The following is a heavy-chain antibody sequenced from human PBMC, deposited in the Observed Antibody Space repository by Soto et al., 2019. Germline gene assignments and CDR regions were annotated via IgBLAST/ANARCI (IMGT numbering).Heavy chain of an antibody. CDR2: IKEDGSEK. J-gene: IGHJ4*02. V-gene: IGHV3-7*01. CDR3: ARIKTGGYDYFEY. D-gene: IGHD2-8*02. CDR1: GFTFNGYW. Sequence: VGSVRLSCASSGFTFNGYWMSCVRHAPGKGLEWVANIKEDGSEKDYVDSVKGRFTISRDNAKKSLYLQMNSLRAEDTAMYYCARIKTGGYDYFEYWGLGTLVTVS.